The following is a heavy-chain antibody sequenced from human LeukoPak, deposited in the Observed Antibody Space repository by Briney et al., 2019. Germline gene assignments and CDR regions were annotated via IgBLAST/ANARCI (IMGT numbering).Heavy chain of an antibody. J-gene: IGHJ4*02. D-gene: IGHD6-6*01. CDR1: GGSISRYS. CDR3: ARGGLDSSSSKPYDY. Sequence: SETLSLTCIVSGGSISRYSWNWIRQSPGKGLEWVGYIAHSGTTSYKSSLKSRVTISVDRSKNQFSLKLSSMTAADTAVYYCARGGLDSSSSKPYDYWGQGTLVTVSS. CDR2: IAHSGTT. V-gene: IGHV4-59*12.